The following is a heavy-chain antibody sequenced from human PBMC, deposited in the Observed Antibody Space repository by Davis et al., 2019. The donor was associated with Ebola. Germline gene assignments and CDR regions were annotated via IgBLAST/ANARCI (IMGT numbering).Heavy chain of an antibody. CDR2: INHSGST. D-gene: IGHD1-14*01. Sequence: SDTLSLTCVVYGGSFSGYLWSWIRQPPGKGLEWIGEINHSGSTSYNPSLKSRVTISVDTSKNQFSLRLSSVTAADTAVYYCARHVITGYCFDNWGQGTLVTVSS. CDR1: GGSFSGYL. CDR3: ARHVITGYCFDN. J-gene: IGHJ4*02. V-gene: IGHV4-34*01.